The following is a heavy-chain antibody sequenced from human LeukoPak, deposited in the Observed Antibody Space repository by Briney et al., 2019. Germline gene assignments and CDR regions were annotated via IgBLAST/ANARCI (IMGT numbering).Heavy chain of an antibody. CDR1: GYTFTSYA. Sequence: APVKVSCKASGYTFTSYAMHWVRQAPGQRLEWMGWINAGNGNTKYSQKFQGRVTITRDTSASTAYMELSSLRFEDTAVYYCARVRIAAAAKDWYFDLWGRGTLVTVSS. D-gene: IGHD6-13*01. J-gene: IGHJ2*01. CDR2: INAGNGNT. CDR3: ARVRIAAAAKDWYFDL. V-gene: IGHV1-3*01.